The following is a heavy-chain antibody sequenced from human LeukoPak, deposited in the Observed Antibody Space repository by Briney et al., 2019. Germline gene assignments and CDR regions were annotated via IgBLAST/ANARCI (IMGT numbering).Heavy chain of an antibody. CDR1: GDSISNDNYY. J-gene: IGHJ4*02. D-gene: IGHD1-7*01. CDR2: VYYSGST. Sequence: SETLSLTCTVSGDSISNDNYYWGWSRQPPGKGLEWIGAVYYSGSTYYNPSLKSRVTISVDTSKNQFSLKLSSVTAADTAVYYCARGGSWNYALDYWGQGTLVTVSS. V-gene: IGHV4-39*07. CDR3: ARGGSWNYALDY.